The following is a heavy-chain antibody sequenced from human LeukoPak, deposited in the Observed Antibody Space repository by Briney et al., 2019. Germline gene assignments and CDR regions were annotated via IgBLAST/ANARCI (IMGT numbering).Heavy chain of an antibody. CDR3: ATPIGSGSYLAFDY. Sequence: GGSLRLSCADSGFTFRSYAMHRVRQAPGKGLEWVAVISYDGTNNYYADSVKGRFTISRDNSKNTLYLQMNSLRAEDTAVYYCATPIGSGSYLAFDYWGQGTLVTVSS. CDR1: GFTFRSYA. V-gene: IGHV3-30*03. CDR2: ISYDGTNN. J-gene: IGHJ4*02. D-gene: IGHD1-26*01.